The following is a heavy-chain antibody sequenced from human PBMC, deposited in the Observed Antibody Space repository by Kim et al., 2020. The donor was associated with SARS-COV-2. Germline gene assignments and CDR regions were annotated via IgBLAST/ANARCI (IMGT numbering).Heavy chain of an antibody. CDR3: ARTLVDSSGLDY. CDR2: IWYDGSNK. D-gene: IGHD3-22*01. V-gene: IGHV3-33*01. Sequence: GGSLRLSCAASGFTFSSYGMHWVRQAPGKGLEWVAVIWYDGSNKYYADSVKGRFTISRDNSKNTLYLQMNSLRAEDTAVYYCARTLVDSSGLDYWGQGTLVTVSS. J-gene: IGHJ4*02. CDR1: GFTFSSYG.